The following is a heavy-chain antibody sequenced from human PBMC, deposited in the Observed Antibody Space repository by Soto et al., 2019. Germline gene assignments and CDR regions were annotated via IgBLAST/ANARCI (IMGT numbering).Heavy chain of an antibody. Sequence: QLRLVEAGGGLVKPGGSLRLSCRASGFTLNNYYMSWVRQAPGKGLEWISYINAHGDALFYADSVKGRFTISRDNALNTLYLQLNSLRAEDTALYYSARDRWWEQLVPYHYGMDVWGQGTMVTVSS. CDR3: ARDRWWEQLVPYHYGMDV. CDR2: INAHGDAL. D-gene: IGHD1-26*01. CDR1: GFTLNNYY. J-gene: IGHJ6*02. V-gene: IGHV3-11*01.